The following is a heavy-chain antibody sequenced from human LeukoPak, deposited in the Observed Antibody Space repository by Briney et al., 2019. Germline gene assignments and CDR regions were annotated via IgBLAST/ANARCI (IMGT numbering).Heavy chain of an antibody. CDR2: IYDDGST. Sequence: GGSLRLSCAASGFSVSSNYMNWVRQAPGKGLEWVSIIYDDGSTYYADSMKGRFTISRHNSKNTLDLQVDSLTVEDTAMYYCARTVVETAMDTDAFDIWGQGTMVTVSS. CDR3: ARTVVETAMDTDAFDI. V-gene: IGHV3-53*04. J-gene: IGHJ3*02. D-gene: IGHD5-18*01. CDR1: GFSVSSNY.